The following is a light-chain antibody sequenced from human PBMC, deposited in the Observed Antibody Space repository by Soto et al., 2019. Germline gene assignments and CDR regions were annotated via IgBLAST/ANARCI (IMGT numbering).Light chain of an antibody. CDR1: QNIGNY. CDR2: AAS. Sequence: DIQMTQAPSSLSASVGDRDTISCRASQNIGNYLNWYHQKPGKAPNLLIFAASTLQSGVPSRFSGSGSGTDFTLTITNLQPEDFAIYYCQQRYRTPRTFGQGTKLDIK. J-gene: IGKJ2*01. V-gene: IGKV1-39*01. CDR3: QQRYRTPRT.